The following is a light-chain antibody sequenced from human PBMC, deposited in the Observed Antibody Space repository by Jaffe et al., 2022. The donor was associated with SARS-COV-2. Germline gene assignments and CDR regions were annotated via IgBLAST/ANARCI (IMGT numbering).Light chain of an antibody. V-gene: IGKV4-1*01. Sequence: DIVMTQSPDSLAVSLGERATINCKSSQSVLYSSNNKNYLGWYQQKAGQPPKLLIYWASTRESGVPDRFSGSGSGTDFTLTISGLQAEDVAVYYCQQYYRTPPTFGQGTKVEIK. CDR1: QSVLYSSNNKNY. CDR2: WAS. J-gene: IGKJ1*01. CDR3: QQYYRTPPT.